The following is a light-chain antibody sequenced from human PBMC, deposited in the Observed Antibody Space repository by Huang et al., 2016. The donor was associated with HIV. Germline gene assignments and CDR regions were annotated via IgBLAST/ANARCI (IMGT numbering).Light chain of an antibody. Sequence: ENVLTQSPGTLSLSPGERATLSCRASPSLGSSSLAWYQQKAGQAPRLLMYGASSRATGIPDRFRGSGSGTDFTLSISRLEPEDFAVYYCQQYDSSPVTFGGGTKVEIK. V-gene: IGKV3-20*01. CDR2: GAS. CDR3: QQYDSSPVT. CDR1: PSLGSSS. J-gene: IGKJ4*01.